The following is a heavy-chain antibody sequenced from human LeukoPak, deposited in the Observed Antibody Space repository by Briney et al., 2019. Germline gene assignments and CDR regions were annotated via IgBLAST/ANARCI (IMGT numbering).Heavy chain of an antibody. CDR2: ISGSGGST. Sequence: PGGSLRLSCAASGFTFSSYAMSWVRQAPGKGLEWVSAISGSGGSTYYADSVKGRFTISRDNSKNTLYLQMNSLRAEDTAVYYCAKGSYYYDSSGYYLGWGQGTLVTVSS. CDR1: GFTFSSYA. D-gene: IGHD3-22*01. J-gene: IGHJ4*02. CDR3: AKGSYYYDSSGYYLG. V-gene: IGHV3-23*01.